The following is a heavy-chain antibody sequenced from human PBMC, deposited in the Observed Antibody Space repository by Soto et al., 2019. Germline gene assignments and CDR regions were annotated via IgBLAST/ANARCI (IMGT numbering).Heavy chain of an antibody. CDR1: GFAFSRFA. V-gene: IGHV3-30*09. J-gene: IGHJ2*01. CDR2: ISYDGTTK. Sequence: QLVESGGGVVQPGGSLRLSCAASGFAFSRFALHWLRQAPCKGLEWVALISYDGTTKYYPDAVKGRFAISRDNSNNALYLEMNSMRPEDTAFYYCVRDPCGDCLDWYFDLWGHGTLVTFSS. D-gene: IGHD2-21*02. CDR3: VRDPCGDCLDWYFDL.